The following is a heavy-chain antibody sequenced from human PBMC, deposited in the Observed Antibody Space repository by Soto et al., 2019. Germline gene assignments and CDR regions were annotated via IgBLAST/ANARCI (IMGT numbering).Heavy chain of an antibody. J-gene: IGHJ5*02. D-gene: IGHD3-22*01. CDR1: GYTFTSYY. V-gene: IGHV1-46*01. CDR2: INPSGGST. CDR3: ARDTTYYYDSSGYQHPLNWFDP. Sequence: GASVKVSCKASGYTFTSYYMHWVRQAPGQGLEWMGIINPSGGSTSYAQKFQGRVTMTRDTSTSTVYMELSSLRSEDTAVYYCARDTTYYYDSSGYQHPLNWFDPWGQGTLVTVSS.